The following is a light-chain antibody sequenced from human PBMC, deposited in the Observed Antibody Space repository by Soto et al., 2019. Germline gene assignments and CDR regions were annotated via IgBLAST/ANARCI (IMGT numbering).Light chain of an antibody. CDR3: SSFAGSNVV. V-gene: IGLV2-8*01. J-gene: IGLJ2*01. Sequence: ALTQPPSASGSPGQSVTISCTGTSSDVGGYNYVSWYQQHPGKAPKLMISEVSKRPSGVPDRFSGYKSGNTASLTVSGLQPEDEADYYYSSFAGSNVVFGGGTKLTVL. CDR1: SSDVGGYNY. CDR2: EVS.